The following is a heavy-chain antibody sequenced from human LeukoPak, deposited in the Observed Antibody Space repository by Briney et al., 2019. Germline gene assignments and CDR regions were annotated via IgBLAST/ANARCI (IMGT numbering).Heavy chain of an antibody. CDR3: ARQRYSSSSKNYYYYYMDV. D-gene: IGHD6-6*01. CDR1: GYSFTSYW. Sequence: GESLKISCKGSGYSFTSYWIGWVRQMPGKGLEWMGIIYPGDSDTRYSPSFQGQVTISADKSISTAYLQWSSLKASDTAMYYCARQRYSSSSKNYYYYYMDVWGKGTTVTVSS. CDR2: IYPGDSDT. J-gene: IGHJ6*03. V-gene: IGHV5-51*01.